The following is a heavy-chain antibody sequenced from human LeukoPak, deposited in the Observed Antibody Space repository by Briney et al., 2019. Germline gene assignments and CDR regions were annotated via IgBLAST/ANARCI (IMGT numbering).Heavy chain of an antibody. D-gene: IGHD3-3*01. J-gene: IGHJ4*02. CDR3: ARIDFWSGYYLDY. CDR2: IYYSGST. CDR1: GGSISSSSYY. Sequence: ASETLSLTCTVSGGSISSSSYYWGWIRQPPGKGLVWIGSIYYSGSTYYNPSLKSRVTISVDTSKNQFSLKLSSVTAADTAVYYCARIDFWSGYYLDYWGQGTLVTVSS. V-gene: IGHV4-39*01.